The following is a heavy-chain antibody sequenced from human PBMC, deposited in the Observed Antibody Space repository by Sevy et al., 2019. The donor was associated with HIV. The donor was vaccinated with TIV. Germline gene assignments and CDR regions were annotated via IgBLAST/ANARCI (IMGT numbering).Heavy chain of an antibody. Sequence: GGSLRLSCAASGFTFSTYAMYWVRRAPGKGLEWVAVISDDGNNKDYADSVKGRFTVSRDNSKNKLYLQMNSLRADDTAVYYCAGHYYDSTGYYFPLDYWGQGTLVTVSS. D-gene: IGHD3-22*01. V-gene: IGHV3-30*04. CDR1: GFTFSTYA. CDR3: AGHYYDSTGYYFPLDY. J-gene: IGHJ4*02. CDR2: ISDDGNNK.